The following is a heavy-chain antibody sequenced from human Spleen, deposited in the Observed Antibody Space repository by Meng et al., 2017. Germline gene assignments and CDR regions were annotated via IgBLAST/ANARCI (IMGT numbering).Heavy chain of an antibody. D-gene: IGHD2-15*01. CDR3: ASWIYSCSWQ. CDR2: IYHGGDT. V-gene: IGHV4/OR15-8*02. J-gene: IGHJ1*01. Sequence: SETLSLTCVVSGGSISSIDWWCWVRPPPGKGLEWIGKIYHGGDTNYNSSLKSRVTIAIDRSKNQFSLKLSSVAAADTAVYYFASWIYSCSWQWGQGTLVTVSS. CDR1: GGSISSIDW.